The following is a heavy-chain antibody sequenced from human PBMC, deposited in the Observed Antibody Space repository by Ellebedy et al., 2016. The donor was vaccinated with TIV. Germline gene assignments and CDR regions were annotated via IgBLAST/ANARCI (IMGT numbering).Heavy chain of an antibody. V-gene: IGHV5-10-1*01. D-gene: IGHD6-19*01. CDR2: IDPSDSYI. J-gene: IGHJ4*02. CDR1: GYSFTSYW. Sequence: GESLKISXKGSGYSFTSYWISWVRQMPGKGLEWMGRIDPSDSYINYSPSLQGHVTISADKSTNTAYLQWSSLKASDTAMYYCARRKGDSIDWYDDYWGQGTLVTVSS. CDR3: ARRKGDSIDWYDDY.